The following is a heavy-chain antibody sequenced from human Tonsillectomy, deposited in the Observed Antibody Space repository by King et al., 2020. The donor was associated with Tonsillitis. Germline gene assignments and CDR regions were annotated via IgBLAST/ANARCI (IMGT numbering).Heavy chain of an antibody. CDR1: GFTFSSYS. D-gene: IGHD4-17*01. Sequence: VQLVESGGGLVRPGGSLRLSCAASGFTFSSYSMNWVRQAPGKGLEWVSSISSSSSYIYYADSVKGRFTISRDNAKKSLYLQMNSLRAEDTAVYYCARYDYGDYYYFDSWGQGTLVTVSS. CDR2: ISSSSSYI. J-gene: IGHJ4*02. CDR3: ARYDYGDYYYFDS. V-gene: IGHV3-21*01.